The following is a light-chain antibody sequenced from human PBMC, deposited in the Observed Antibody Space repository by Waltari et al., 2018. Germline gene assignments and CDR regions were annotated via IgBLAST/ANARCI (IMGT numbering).Light chain of an antibody. J-gene: IGKJ2*01. CDR3: HQYNNWPLYT. V-gene: IGKV3-15*01. CDR1: QRIGGN. Sequence: EIVMTQFPRTLSVSPGERVTLSCRASQRIGGNLAWYQQKPGQAPRLLLYHASTRATGVPARFGGSVSGSDFYLTISSMQSEDYAVYYCHQYNNWPLYTFGQGTKLEIK. CDR2: HAS.